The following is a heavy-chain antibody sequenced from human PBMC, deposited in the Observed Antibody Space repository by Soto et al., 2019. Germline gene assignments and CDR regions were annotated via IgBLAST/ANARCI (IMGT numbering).Heavy chain of an antibody. CDR3: ARGLDSSSSNWFDH. CDR2: FNPSGDST. Sequence: QVQLVQSGAEVKKPGASVKVSCKASGYTFNDYYMHWVRQAPGQGPEWMGIFNPSGDSTTYAEKFQDRVTMSRDTSTNTVYMELSSLRSDDTAVYYCARGLDSSSSNWFDHWGQGTVVTVSS. J-gene: IGHJ5*02. V-gene: IGHV1-46*02. D-gene: IGHD6-13*01. CDR1: GYTFNDYY.